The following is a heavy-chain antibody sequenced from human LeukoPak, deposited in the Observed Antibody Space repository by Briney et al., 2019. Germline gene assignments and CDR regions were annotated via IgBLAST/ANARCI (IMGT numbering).Heavy chain of an antibody. CDR1: GFSFSSYS. V-gene: IGHV3-21*04. Sequence: PGGSLRLSCAGSGFSFSSYSLNWVRQAPGKGLEWVSFIRGSSSYMYYADSVKGRFTISRDNAKNSLYLQMNNLRAEDTAVYYCATYYYDSSGYPSSFDYWGQGTLVTVSS. J-gene: IGHJ4*02. CDR2: IRGSSSYM. D-gene: IGHD3-22*01. CDR3: ATYYYDSSGYPSSFDY.